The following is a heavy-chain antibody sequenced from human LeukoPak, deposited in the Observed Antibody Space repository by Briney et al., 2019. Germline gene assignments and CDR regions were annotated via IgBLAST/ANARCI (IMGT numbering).Heavy chain of an antibody. Sequence: PSETLSLTCTVSGGSISGYYWSWIRQPPGKGLEWIGYIYYSGSTNYNPSLKSRVTISVDTSKNQFSLKLSSETAADTAVYYCARQKSGYSSGWGDFDYWGQGTLVTVSS. J-gene: IGHJ4*02. CDR3: ARQKSGYSSGWGDFDY. V-gene: IGHV4-59*08. D-gene: IGHD6-19*01. CDR2: IYYSGST. CDR1: GGSISGYY.